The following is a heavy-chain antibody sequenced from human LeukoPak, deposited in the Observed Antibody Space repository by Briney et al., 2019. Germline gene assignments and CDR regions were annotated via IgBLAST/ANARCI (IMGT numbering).Heavy chain of an antibody. CDR3: ARAPIVVVPAAGTGWFDP. V-gene: IGHV4-34*01. CDR1: GGSFSGYY. CDR2: INHSGST. Sequence: SETLSLTCAVYGGSFSGYYWSWIRQPPGKGLEWIGEINHSGSTNYNPSLKSRVTISVDTSKNQFSLKLSSVTAADTAAYYCARAPIVVVPAAGTGWFDPWGQGTLVTVSS. J-gene: IGHJ5*02. D-gene: IGHD2-2*01.